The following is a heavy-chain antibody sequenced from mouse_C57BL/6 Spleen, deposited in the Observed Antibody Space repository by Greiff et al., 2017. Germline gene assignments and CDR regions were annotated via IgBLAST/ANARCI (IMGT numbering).Heavy chain of an antibody. V-gene: IGHV5-6*01. J-gene: IGHJ2*01. CDR2: ISSGGSYT. CDR1: GFTFSSYG. Sequence: EVQGVESGGDLVKPGGSLKLSCAASGFTFSSYGMSWVRQTPDKRLEWVATISSGGSYTYYPASVKGRFTISRDNAKNTLYLQMSSRKSEDTAMYYCARTDPLFDYWGQGTTLTVSS. CDR3: ARTDPLFDY.